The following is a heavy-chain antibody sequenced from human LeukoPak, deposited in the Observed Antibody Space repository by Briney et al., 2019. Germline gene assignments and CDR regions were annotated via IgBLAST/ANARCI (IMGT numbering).Heavy chain of an antibody. D-gene: IGHD2-2*02. CDR3: ARESGYCSSTSCYRGDDAFDI. V-gene: IGHV4-59*01. Sequence: SETLSLTCTVSGGSISSYYWSWIRQPPGKGLEWIGYIYYSGSTNYNPSLKSRVTISVDTSKNQFSLKLSSVTAADTAVYYCARESGYCSSTSCYRGDDAFDIWGQGTMVTVSS. CDR2: IYYSGST. J-gene: IGHJ3*02. CDR1: GGSISSYY.